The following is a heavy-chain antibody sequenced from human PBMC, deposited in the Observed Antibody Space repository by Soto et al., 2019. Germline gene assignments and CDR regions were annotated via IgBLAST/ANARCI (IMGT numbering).Heavy chain of an antibody. Sequence: PSETLSLTCNVSGGSINSAGYYWGWIRQRPGKGLEWIGYIYYSGRTYYNPSLKSRVSISVGTSKNQFSLKLSSVTAADTAVYYCARGSYYYGMDVWGQGTTVTVSS. CDR1: GGSINSAGYY. CDR3: ARGSYYYGMDV. V-gene: IGHV4-31*03. J-gene: IGHJ6*02. CDR2: IYYSGRT.